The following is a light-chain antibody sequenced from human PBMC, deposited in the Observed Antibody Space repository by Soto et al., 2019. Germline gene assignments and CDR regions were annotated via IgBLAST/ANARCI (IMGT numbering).Light chain of an antibody. CDR3: QLCDSRSDRYV. CDR1: NIGSKS. CDR2: DDS. J-gene: IGLJ1*01. V-gene: IGLV3-21*02. Sequence: SYELTQPPSVSVAPGQTARITCGEDNIGSKSVHWYQQKSGQAPVLVVYDDSDRPSGIPERFSGSKSGNTATLTISRVEAGDEADYYCQLCDSRSDRYVCGTGTKVTVL.